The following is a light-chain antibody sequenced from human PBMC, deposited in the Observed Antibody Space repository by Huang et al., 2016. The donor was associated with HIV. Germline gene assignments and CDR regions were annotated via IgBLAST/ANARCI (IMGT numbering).Light chain of an antibody. Sequence: EIVMTQSSATLSVSPGDGATLSCRASESVSTNLAWYQQKPGQAPRLLIYGASTRAAGIPATFSGSGSATEFSLTISSLQSEDFAFYHCQQYNTWPWTFGQGTKVEI. V-gene: IGKV3-15*01. J-gene: IGKJ1*01. CDR1: ESVSTN. CDR3: QQYNTWPWT. CDR2: GAS.